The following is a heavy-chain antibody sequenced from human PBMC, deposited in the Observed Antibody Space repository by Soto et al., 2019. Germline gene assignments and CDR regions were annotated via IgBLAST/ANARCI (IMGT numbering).Heavy chain of an antibody. V-gene: IGHV3-33*01. Sequence: QVQLVESGGGVVQPGRSLRLSCAASGFTFSSYGMHWVRQAPGKGLEWVAVIWYDGSNKYYADSVKGRFTISRDNSKXXXXXXXXXXXXXXXXXXXXXXXKPXFDYWGQGTLVTVSS. J-gene: IGHJ4*02. CDR2: IWYDGSNK. CDR1: GFTFSSYG. CDR3: XXXKPXFDY.